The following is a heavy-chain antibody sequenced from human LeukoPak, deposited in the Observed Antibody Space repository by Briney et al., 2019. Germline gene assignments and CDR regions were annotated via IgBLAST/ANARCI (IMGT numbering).Heavy chain of an antibody. CDR3: ARAWATGVRGSLNWFDP. CDR2: INHSGST. CDR1: GGSFSGYY. V-gene: IGHV4-34*01. Sequence: SETLSLTCAVYGGSFSGYYWSWIRRPPGEGLEWIGEINHSGSTNYNPSLKSRVTISVDTSKNQFSLKLSSVTAADTAVYYCARAWATGVRGSLNWFDPWGQGTLVTVSS. J-gene: IGHJ5*02. D-gene: IGHD3-10*01.